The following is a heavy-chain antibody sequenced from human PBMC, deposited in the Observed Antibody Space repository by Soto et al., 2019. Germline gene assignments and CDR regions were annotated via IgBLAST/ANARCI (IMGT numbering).Heavy chain of an antibody. CDR3: ARIAAGFTTTMTTSNWYFDL. Sequence: QVTLKESGPLLVKPTETLTLTCTVSGFSLSNARMGVSWIRQPPGKALEWLAHIFSNDEKSYSTSLKSRLTISKDTSKSQVVLTMTNMDPVDTATYYCARIAAGFTTTMTTSNWYFDLWGRGTLVTVSS. CDR1: GFSLSNARMG. CDR2: IFSNDEK. V-gene: IGHV2-26*01. D-gene: IGHD4-17*01. J-gene: IGHJ2*01.